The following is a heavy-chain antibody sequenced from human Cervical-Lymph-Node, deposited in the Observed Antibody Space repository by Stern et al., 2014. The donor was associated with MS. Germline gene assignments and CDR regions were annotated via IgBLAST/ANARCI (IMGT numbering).Heavy chain of an antibody. CDR3: ARDLPSAGYGMDV. D-gene: IGHD3-10*01. J-gene: IGHJ6*02. Sequence: VQLVESGAEVKKPGSSVKVSCKASGDIFSTYSITWVRQAPGQGLEWMGRIIPMFGIANYAQKFQGRPPITADTSTSTAYMELSSLRSEDTAVFYCARDLPSAGYGMDVWGQGTTVTVSS. CDR2: IIPMFGIA. V-gene: IGHV1-69*09. CDR1: GDIFSTYS.